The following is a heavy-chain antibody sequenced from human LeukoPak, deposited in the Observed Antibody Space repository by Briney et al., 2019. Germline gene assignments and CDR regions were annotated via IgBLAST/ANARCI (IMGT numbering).Heavy chain of an antibody. J-gene: IGHJ6*02. Sequence: GGSLRLSCAASGFTFSSYSMNWVRQAPGKGLEWVAVISYDGSNKYYADSVKGRFTISRDNSKNTLYLQMNSLRAEDTAVYYCAASGDFWSYGMDVWGQGTTVTVSS. V-gene: IGHV3-30*03. D-gene: IGHD3-3*01. CDR2: ISYDGSNK. CDR1: GFTFSSYS. CDR3: AASGDFWSYGMDV.